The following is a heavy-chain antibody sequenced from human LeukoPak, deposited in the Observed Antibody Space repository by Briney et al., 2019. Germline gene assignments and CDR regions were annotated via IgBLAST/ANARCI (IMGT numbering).Heavy chain of an antibody. CDR3: ARGYYDFWSPSETQYYFDY. J-gene: IGHJ4*02. V-gene: IGHV1-2*02. CDR1: GYTFTGYY. D-gene: IGHD3-3*01. Sequence: ASVKVSCKASGYTFTGYYMHWVRQAPGHGLEWMGWINPNSGGTNYAQKFQGRVTMTRDTSISTAYMELSRLRSDDTAVYYCARGYYDFWSPSETQYYFDYWGQGTLVTVSS. CDR2: INPNSGGT.